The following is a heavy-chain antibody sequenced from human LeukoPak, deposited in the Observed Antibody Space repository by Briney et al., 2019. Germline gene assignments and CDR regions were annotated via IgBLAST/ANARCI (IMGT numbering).Heavy chain of an antibody. CDR3: AILPGYSSSWYEVDY. CDR2: ISGSGGST. V-gene: IGHV3-23*01. CDR1: GFTFSSYA. J-gene: IGHJ4*02. Sequence: PGGSLRLSCAASGFTFSSYAMSWVRQAPGKGLEWVSGISGSGGSTYYADSVKGRFTISRDNSKNTLYLHMNSPRAEDTAVYYCAILPGYSSSWYEVDYWGQGTLVTVSS. D-gene: IGHD6-13*01.